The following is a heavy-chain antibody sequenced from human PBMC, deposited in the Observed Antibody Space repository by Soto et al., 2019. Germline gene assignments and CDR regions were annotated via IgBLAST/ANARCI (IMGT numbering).Heavy chain of an antibody. CDR2: IYHCGIT. D-gene: IGHD3-3*01. J-gene: IGHJ6*03. Sequence: QVQLQESGPGLVKPSGTLSLTCAVSSGSISSSNWWSWVRQPPGKGLEWIGEIYHCGITNYNPSLKSRAPISVDKSKTQFSQKLSSVPAADTVVYYCARDPFLQPMDVWGKGTTVTVSS. V-gene: IGHV4-4*02. CDR3: ARDPFLQPMDV. CDR1: SGSISSSNW.